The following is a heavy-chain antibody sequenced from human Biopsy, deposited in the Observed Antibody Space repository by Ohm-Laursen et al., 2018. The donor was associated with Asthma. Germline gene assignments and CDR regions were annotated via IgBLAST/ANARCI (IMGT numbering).Heavy chain of an antibody. CDR1: GGSISSGGYS. CDR3: ARVKDGYNFGY. V-gene: IGHV4-30-2*01. D-gene: IGHD5-24*01. J-gene: IGHJ4*02. CDR2: IYHSGCT. Sequence: TLSLTCAVSGGSISSGGYSWSWIRQPPGKGLEWIGYIYHSGCTYYNPSLKSRVTISVNRSKNQFSVKLSSVTAADTAVDYCARVKDGYNFGYWGQGTLVTVSS.